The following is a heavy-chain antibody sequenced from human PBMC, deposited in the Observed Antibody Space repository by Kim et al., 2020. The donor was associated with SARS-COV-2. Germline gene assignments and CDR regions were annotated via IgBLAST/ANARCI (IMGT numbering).Heavy chain of an antibody. Sequence: GTTMYYPSVKIRVTILMDTSKNQFSLNLNSVTAADTAVYYCARHFGRSFDCWGQGSLVSVS. J-gene: IGHJ4*02. V-gene: IGHV4-59*08. CDR3: ARHFGRSFDC. CDR2: GTT. D-gene: IGHD3-16*01.